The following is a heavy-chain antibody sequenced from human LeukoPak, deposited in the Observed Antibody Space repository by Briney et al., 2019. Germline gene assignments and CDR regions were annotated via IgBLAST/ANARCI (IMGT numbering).Heavy chain of an antibody. CDR1: GFTFSSYS. CDR3: ARVAVAGPNWFDP. J-gene: IGHJ5*02. CDR2: ISSSSSTI. V-gene: IGHV3-48*01. Sequence: GGSLRLSCAASGFTFSSYSMNWVRQAPGKGLEWVSYISSSSSTIYYADSVKGRFTISRDNAKNSLYLQMNSLRAEDTAVYYCARVAVAGPNWFDPWGQGTLVTVSS. D-gene: IGHD6-19*01.